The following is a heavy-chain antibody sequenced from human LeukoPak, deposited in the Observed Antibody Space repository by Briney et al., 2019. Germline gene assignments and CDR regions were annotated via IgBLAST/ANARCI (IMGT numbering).Heavy chain of an antibody. CDR3: ARRSSGWLSSLDY. CDR1: GGSISTSSYY. CDR2: IYYTGTT. V-gene: IGHV4-39*01. D-gene: IGHD6-19*01. Sequence: PSETLSLTCTVSGGSISTSSYYWGWIRQPPGKGLEGIGSIYYTGTTSYNPSLKSRASVSVDTSKNQYSLELSSVTAADTAVYYCARRSSGWLSSLDYWGQGTLVAVSS. J-gene: IGHJ4*02.